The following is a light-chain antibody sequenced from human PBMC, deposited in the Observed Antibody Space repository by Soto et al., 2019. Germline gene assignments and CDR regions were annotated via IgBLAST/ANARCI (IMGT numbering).Light chain of an antibody. CDR2: GNS. V-gene: IGLV1-40*01. CDR1: SSNIGAGYD. J-gene: IGLJ1*01. Sequence: QSVLTQPPSVSGAPGQRVTISCTGSSSNIGAGYDVHWYQQLPGTAPKLLIYGNSNRPSGVPDRFSGSKSGTSASLAITGLQAEDEADYYCQSYDSSLSPDVFGPGTKVTVL. CDR3: QSYDSSLSPDV.